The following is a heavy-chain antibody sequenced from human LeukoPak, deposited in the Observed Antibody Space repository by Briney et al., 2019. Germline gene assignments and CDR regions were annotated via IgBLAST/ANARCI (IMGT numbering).Heavy chain of an antibody. CDR3: ASDYDFWSGYYTPLEYYYYGMDV. D-gene: IGHD3-3*01. V-gene: IGHV3-23*01. CDR1: GFTFSSHA. J-gene: IGHJ6*02. CDR2: ISDNGAGS. Sequence: GGSLRLSCAASGFTFSSHAMCWVRQAPGKGLEWVSAISDNGAGSYYADSVKGRFTISRDNSKNTLYLQMNSLRAEDTAVYYCASDYDFWSGYYTPLEYYYYGMDVWGQGTTVTVSS.